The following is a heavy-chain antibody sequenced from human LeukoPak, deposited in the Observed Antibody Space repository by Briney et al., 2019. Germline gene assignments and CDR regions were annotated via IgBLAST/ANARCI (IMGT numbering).Heavy chain of an antibody. Sequence: ASVTVSFKASGYTFTSYDINWARQAAGQGLEWMGWMNPNSGNTGYAQKFQGRVTITRNTSISTAYMELSSLRSEDTAVYSCARGPSWTGYSQPYYFDYWGQGTLVTVSS. D-gene: IGHD3/OR15-3a*01. CDR3: ARGPSWTGYSQPYYFDY. CDR1: GYTFTSYD. CDR2: MNPNSGNT. V-gene: IGHV1-8*03. J-gene: IGHJ4*02.